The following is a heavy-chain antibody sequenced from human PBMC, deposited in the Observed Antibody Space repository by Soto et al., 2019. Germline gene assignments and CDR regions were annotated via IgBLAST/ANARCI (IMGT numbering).Heavy chain of an antibody. CDR2: IYPGDSDT. J-gene: IGHJ4*02. Sequence: GESLKISCNGSGYSFISHWIGWVRQMPGKGLEWMGIIYPGDSDTRYSPSFEGQVTITADKTTTTAYLQWSSLKASDTAMYYCTRSLPTPDFWGQGTLVTVSS. V-gene: IGHV5-51*01. CDR1: GYSFISHW. CDR3: TRSLPTPDF.